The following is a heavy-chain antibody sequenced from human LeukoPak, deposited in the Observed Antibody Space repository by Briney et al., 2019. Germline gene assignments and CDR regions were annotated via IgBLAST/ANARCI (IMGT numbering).Heavy chain of an antibody. CDR3: AKLKGVDYDFWSGLIGY. D-gene: IGHD3-3*01. J-gene: IGHJ4*02. Sequence: QPGGSLRLSCAASGFTFRSYAMSWVRQAPGKGLEWVSGISGSGDSTYYADSVKGRFTISRDNSKNTLYLQMNSLRVEDTAVYYCAKLKGVDYDFWSGLIGYWGQGTLVTVSS. CDR2: ISGSGDST. CDR1: GFTFRSYA. V-gene: IGHV3-23*01.